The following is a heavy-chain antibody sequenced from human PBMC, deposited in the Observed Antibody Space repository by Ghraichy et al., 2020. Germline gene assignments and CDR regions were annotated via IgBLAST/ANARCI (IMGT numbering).Heavy chain of an antibody. CDR2: ISSSSSYI. CDR3: ARERGTGYGDYGGHRPDAFDI. D-gene: IGHD4-17*01. V-gene: IGHV3-21*01. CDR1: GFTFSSYS. Sequence: LSLTCAASGFTFSSYSMNWVRQAPGKGLEWVSSISSSSSYIYYADSVKGRFTISRDNAKNSLYLQMNSLRAEDTAVYYCARERGTGYGDYGGHRPDAFDIWGQGTMVTVSS. J-gene: IGHJ3*02.